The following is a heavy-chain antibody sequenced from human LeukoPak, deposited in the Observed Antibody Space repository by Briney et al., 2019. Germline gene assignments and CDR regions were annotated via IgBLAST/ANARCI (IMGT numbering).Heavy chain of an antibody. Sequence: ASVNVSCKASGGTFSSYAISWVRQAPGQGLEWMGGIIPIFGTANYAQKFQGRVTITADKSTSTAYMELSRMRSEDTAVYYCASSKGGNYDILTGYLDYWGQGTLVTVSS. V-gene: IGHV1-69*06. D-gene: IGHD3-9*01. CDR3: ASSKGGNYDILTGYLDY. J-gene: IGHJ4*02. CDR1: GGTFSSYA. CDR2: IIPIFGTA.